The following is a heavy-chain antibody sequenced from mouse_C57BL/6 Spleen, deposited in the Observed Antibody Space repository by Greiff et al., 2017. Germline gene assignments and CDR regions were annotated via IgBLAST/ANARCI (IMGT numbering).Heavy chain of an antibody. Sequence: VQLQESGAELVRPGASVTLSCKASGYTFTDYEMHWVKQTPVHGLEWIGAIDPETGGTAYNQKFKGKAILTADKSSSTAYMELRSLTSEDSAVYYCTSSFAYWGQGTLVTVSA. CDR3: TSSFAY. CDR1: GYTFTDYE. J-gene: IGHJ3*01. V-gene: IGHV1-15*01. CDR2: IDPETGGT.